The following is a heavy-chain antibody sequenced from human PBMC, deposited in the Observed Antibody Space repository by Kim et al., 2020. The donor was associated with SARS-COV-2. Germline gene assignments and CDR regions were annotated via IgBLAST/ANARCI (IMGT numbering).Heavy chain of an antibody. Sequence: SETLSLTCTVSGGSIRSSSNYWGWIRQPPGKGLEWIGTIYYSGITYYNPSLNSRVTVSVDTSKNQFSLELSSVTAADTAVYYCARYGVGAAYYGMDVWG. CDR1: GGSIRSSSNY. CDR2: IYYSGIT. V-gene: IGHV4-39*07. J-gene: IGHJ6*02. D-gene: IGHD1-26*01. CDR3: ARYGVGAAYYGMDV.